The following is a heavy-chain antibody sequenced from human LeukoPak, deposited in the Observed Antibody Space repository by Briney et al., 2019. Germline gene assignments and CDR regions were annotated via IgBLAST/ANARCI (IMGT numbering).Heavy chain of an antibody. CDR2: INHSGST. Sequence: SETLSLTCAVYGGSFSGYYWSWIRQPPGKGLEWIGEINHSGSTNYNPSLKSRVTISVDTSKNQFSLKLSSVTAADTAVYYCARWGGSYYREYFQHWGQGTPITVSS. CDR1: GGSFSGYY. CDR3: ARWGGSYYREYFQH. D-gene: IGHD1-26*01. V-gene: IGHV4-34*01. J-gene: IGHJ1*01.